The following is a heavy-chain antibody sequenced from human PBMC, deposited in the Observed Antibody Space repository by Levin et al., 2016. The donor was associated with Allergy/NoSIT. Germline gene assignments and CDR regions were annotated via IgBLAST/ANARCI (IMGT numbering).Heavy chain of an antibody. CDR1: GASVRSGTYY. J-gene: IGHJ6*02. CDR2: VYYTGRT. CDR3: ARDDGYGAMDV. D-gene: IGHD2-15*01. Sequence: SETLSLTCTVSGASVRSGTYYWSWIRQSPGTGLEWIAFVYYTGRTDYKPSLRSRATVSMDTSKNQFSLRLSSVTAADTAVYYCARDDGYGAMDVWGLGTTVTVSS. V-gene: IGHV4-61*01.